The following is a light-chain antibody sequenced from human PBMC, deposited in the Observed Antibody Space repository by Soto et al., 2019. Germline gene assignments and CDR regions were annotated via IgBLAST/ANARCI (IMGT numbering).Light chain of an antibody. Sequence: EIVLTQSPGSLSLSPGERATLSCRASQSVSSNLAWYQQKPGQAPRLLIYGASSRATGIPDRFSGSGSGTDFTLTISRLEPEDFAVYYCQQYGSSSWTFGQGTKVDI. V-gene: IGKV3-20*01. CDR1: QSVSSN. J-gene: IGKJ1*01. CDR3: QQYGSSSWT. CDR2: GAS.